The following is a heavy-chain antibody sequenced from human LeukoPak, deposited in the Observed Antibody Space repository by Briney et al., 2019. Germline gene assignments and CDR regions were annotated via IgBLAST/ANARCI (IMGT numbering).Heavy chain of an antibody. D-gene: IGHD1-26*01. CDR1: GFTFNNAW. CDR3: AKDLLLAVGATSWFDP. Sequence: GGSLRLSCAASGFTFNNAWMSWVRQAPGKGLEWVSAISGSGGSTYYADSVKGRFTISRDNSKNTLYLQMNSLRAEDTAVYYCAKDLLLAVGATSWFDPWGQGTLVTVSS. CDR2: ISGSGGST. J-gene: IGHJ5*02. V-gene: IGHV3-23*01.